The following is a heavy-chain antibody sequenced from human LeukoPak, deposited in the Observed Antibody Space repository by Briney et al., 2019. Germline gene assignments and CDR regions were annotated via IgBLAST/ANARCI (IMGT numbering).Heavy chain of an antibody. D-gene: IGHD1-26*01. CDR2: ISSSSSYI. CDR3: ARPSDSGSYWGSDY. V-gene: IGHV3-21*01. CDR1: GFTFSSYS. Sequence: GGSLRLSCAASGFTFSSYSMNWVRQAPGKGLEWVSSISSSSSYIYYADSVKGRFTISRDNAKNSLYLQMNSLRAEDTAVYYCARPSDSGSYWGSDYWGQGTPVTVSS. J-gene: IGHJ4*02.